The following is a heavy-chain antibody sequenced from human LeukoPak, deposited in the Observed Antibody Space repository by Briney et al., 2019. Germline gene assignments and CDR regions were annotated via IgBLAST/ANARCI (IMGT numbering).Heavy chain of an antibody. Sequence: GSLRLSCAASGFTFSSYSMNWVCQAPRQGLEWVSSISISSSYIYYSDSVKRRFTISRDNAKNSLYLQMNSLRAEDTAVYYCARLSSGYHYYYYYYYMDVWGKGTTVTISS. CDR2: ISISSSYI. J-gene: IGHJ6*03. CDR1: GFTFSSYS. V-gene: IGHV3-21*01. CDR3: ARLSSGYHYYYYYYYMDV. D-gene: IGHD5-12*01.